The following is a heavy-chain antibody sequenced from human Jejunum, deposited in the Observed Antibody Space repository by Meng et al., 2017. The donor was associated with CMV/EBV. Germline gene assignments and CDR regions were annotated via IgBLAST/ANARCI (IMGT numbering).Heavy chain of an antibody. CDR3: ADLAQCNGGSCYFDS. V-gene: IGHV1-69*10. CDR1: GDYSNSCA. J-gene: IGHJ4*02. D-gene: IGHD2-15*01. CDR2: INTLLDIP. Sequence: GDYSNSCARQGSGQALERGSGRMEGINTLLDIPNYAQRFKSRITISADTSTSTAYIEFSSVTSEDTAVYYCADLAQCNGGSCYFDSWGQGTLVTVSS.